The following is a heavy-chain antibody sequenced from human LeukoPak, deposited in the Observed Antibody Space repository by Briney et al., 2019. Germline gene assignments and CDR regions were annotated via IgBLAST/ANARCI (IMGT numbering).Heavy chain of an antibody. CDR2: IYYSGST. Sequence: SETLSLTCAVSGGSISSSNWWSWVRQPPGKGLEWIGSIYYSGSTYYNPSLKSRVTISVDTSKNQFSLKLSSVTAADTGVYYCARDPLVSPYYYDSSGYYYSYWGQGTLVTVSS. CDR3: ARDPLVSPYYYDSSGYYYSY. V-gene: IGHV4-4*02. J-gene: IGHJ4*02. D-gene: IGHD3-22*01. CDR1: GGSISSSNW.